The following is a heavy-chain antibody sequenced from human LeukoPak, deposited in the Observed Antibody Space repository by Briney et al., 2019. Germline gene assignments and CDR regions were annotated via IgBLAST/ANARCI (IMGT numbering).Heavy chain of an antibody. V-gene: IGHV1-69*04. CDR2: IIPILGIA. J-gene: IGHJ3*02. D-gene: IGHD3-10*01. CDR1: GGTFSSYA. Sequence: VASVKVSCKASGGTFSSYAISWVRQAPGQGLEWMGRIIPILGIANYAQKFQGRVTITADKSTSTAYMELSSLRSEDTAVYYCARAHTTERFGELLVAFDIWGQGTMVTVSS. CDR3: ARAHTTERFGELLVAFDI.